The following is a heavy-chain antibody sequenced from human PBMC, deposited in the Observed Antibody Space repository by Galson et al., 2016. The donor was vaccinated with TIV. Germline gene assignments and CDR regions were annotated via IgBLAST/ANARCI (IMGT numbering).Heavy chain of an antibody. D-gene: IGHD5-18*01. CDR3: VRHKGGYNFGFSLDN. V-gene: IGHV5-51*01. CDR1: GYTFTNYW. J-gene: IGHJ4*02. Sequence: QSEAEVKEPEESLKISCKASGYTFTNYWIGWVRQMPGKGLEWMGIVYPDDSDTKYSPSFQGQVTISADKSINTAYLQWTSLKASDTAIYYCVRHKGGYNFGFSLDNWGQGTLVTVSS. CDR2: VYPDDSDT.